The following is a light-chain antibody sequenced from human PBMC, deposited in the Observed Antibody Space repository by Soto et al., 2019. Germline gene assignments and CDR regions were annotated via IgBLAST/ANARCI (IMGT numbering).Light chain of an antibody. CDR3: SSYTTSYFYV. CDR2: RVK. V-gene: IGLV2-14*01. J-gene: IGLJ1*01. Sequence: QSALTQHASVSGSPAQSITISCTGSGRDIAAYAHVSWYQQHPGKAPKLLIYRVKSRPSGVSYRFSPPKSGLTGSRPVSGVQAEDEGHYYCSSYTTSYFYVFGPGTKGTVL. CDR1: GRDIAAYAH.